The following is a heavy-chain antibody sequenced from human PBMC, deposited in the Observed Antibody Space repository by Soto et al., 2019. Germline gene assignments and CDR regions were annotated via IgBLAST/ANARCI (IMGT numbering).Heavy chain of an antibody. CDR1: DGSISNFY. V-gene: IGHV4-59*01. Sequence: PSETLSLTCTVSDGSISNFYWSGIRQPPGKGLEWIGYISSSGNTNYNPSLKSRVSISVDTSKNQFSLNLTSGTAADTAVYYCARAPMVLTRSYFDSWGQGTPVTVSS. CDR2: ISSSGNT. J-gene: IGHJ4*02. D-gene: IGHD3-22*01. CDR3: ARAPMVLTRSYFDS.